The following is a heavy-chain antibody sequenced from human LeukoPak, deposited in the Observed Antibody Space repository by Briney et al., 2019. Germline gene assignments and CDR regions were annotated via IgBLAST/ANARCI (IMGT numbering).Heavy chain of an antibody. V-gene: IGHV3-7*01. CDR3: AREADYYMDV. Sequence: GGSLTLSCAASGFTFSSNWMSWVRQAQGKGLGWVANIKQDGSEKYYVDSVKGRFTISRDNTKNSLYLQMNSLRAEDTAVYYCAREADYYMDVWGKGTTVTVSS. D-gene: IGHD6-19*01. J-gene: IGHJ6*03. CDR1: GFTFSSNW. CDR2: IKQDGSEK.